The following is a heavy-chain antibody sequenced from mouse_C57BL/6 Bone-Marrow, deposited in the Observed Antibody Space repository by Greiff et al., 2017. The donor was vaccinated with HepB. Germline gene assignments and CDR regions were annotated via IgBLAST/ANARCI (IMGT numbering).Heavy chain of an antibody. D-gene: IGHD2-1*01. CDR2: IDPSDSYT. J-gene: IGHJ3*01. Sequence: QVQLQQPGAELVMPGASVKLSCKASGYTFTSYWMHWVKQRPGQGLEWIGEIDPSDSYTNYNQKFKGKSTLTVDKSSSTAYMQLSSLTSEDSAVYYCARRGIYGRAFAYWGQGTLVTVSA. V-gene: IGHV1-69*01. CDR1: GYTFTSYW. CDR3: ARRGIYGRAFAY.